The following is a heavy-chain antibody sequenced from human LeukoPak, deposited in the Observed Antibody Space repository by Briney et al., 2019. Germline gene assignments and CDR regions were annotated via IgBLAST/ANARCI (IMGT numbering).Heavy chain of an antibody. Sequence: PGGSLRLSCAASGFTFSNAWMSWVRQAPGKGLEWVGRIKSKTDGGTTDYAAPVKGRFTISRDDSKNTLYLQMNSLKTEDTAVYYCTTNDIVVVVAANDYYYYMDVRGKGTTVTVSS. CDR3: TTNDIVVVVAANDYYYYMDV. V-gene: IGHV3-15*01. CDR1: GFTFSNAW. D-gene: IGHD2-15*01. J-gene: IGHJ6*03. CDR2: IKSKTDGGTT.